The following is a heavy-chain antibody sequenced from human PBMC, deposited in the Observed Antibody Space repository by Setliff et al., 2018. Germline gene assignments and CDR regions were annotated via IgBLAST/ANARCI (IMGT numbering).Heavy chain of an antibody. V-gene: IGHV3-30*18. D-gene: IGHD1-26*01. J-gene: IGHJ4*02. Sequence: PGGSLRLSCAASGFTFGSYWMTWVRQAPEKGLEWVAVISYDGSNKYYADSVKGRFTISRDNSKNTLYLQMNSLRAEDTALYYCAKGLHPSIVGATYPDYWGQGTLVTVSS. CDR2: ISYDGSNK. CDR1: GFTFGSYW. CDR3: AKGLHPSIVGATYPDY.